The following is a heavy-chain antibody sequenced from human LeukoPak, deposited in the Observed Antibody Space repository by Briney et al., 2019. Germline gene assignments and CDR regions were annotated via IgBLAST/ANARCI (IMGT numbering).Heavy chain of an antibody. Sequence: SGTLSLTCAVSGYSISRGYYWSWIRPPPGKGLARFGSIYHTGSTYYNPSLKSRVTISVDTSKNQFSLKLSSVTAADTAVYYCARGTTDAFDIWGQGTMVTVSS. CDR2: IYHTGST. D-gene: IGHD1-1*01. CDR1: GYSISRGYY. CDR3: ARGTTDAFDI. V-gene: IGHV4-38-2*01. J-gene: IGHJ3*02.